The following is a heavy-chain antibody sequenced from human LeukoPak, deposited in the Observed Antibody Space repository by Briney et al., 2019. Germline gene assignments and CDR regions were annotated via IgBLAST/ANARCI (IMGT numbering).Heavy chain of an antibody. CDR3: ARALTGVGVRYYYMDV. V-gene: IGHV1-69*05. J-gene: IGHJ6*03. CDR2: IIPIFGTA. CDR1: GGTFSSYA. D-gene: IGHD7-27*01. Sequence: SVKVSCKASGGTFSSYAISWVRQAPGQGLEWMGGIIPIFGTANYAQKFQGRVTITTDESTSTAYMELSSLRSEDTAVYYCARALTGVGVRYYYMDVWGKGTTVTVSS.